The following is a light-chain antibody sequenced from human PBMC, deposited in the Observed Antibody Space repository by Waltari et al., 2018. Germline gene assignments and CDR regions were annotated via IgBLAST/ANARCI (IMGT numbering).Light chain of an antibody. CDR2: DVS. J-gene: IGLJ1*01. CDR3: SSYTSIIPPFL. V-gene: IGLV2-14*01. Sequence: QSALTQPASVSGSPGQSITISCTRSRSDLGGYSFVPWYQQHPGKAPKLMIYDVSHRPSGVSNRFSGSKSGNTASLTISGLQPEDEADYYCSSYTSIIPPFLFGTGTKVTVL. CDR1: RSDLGGYSF.